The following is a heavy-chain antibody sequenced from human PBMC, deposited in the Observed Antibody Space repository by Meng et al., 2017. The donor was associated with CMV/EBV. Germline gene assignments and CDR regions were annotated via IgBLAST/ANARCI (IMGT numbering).Heavy chain of an antibody. CDR1: AFTFSSYT. Sequence: GGSLNPSCAASAFTFSSYTMNWVRQAPGKGLEWVSSISSSSSYIYYADSVRGRFTISRDNAENSLYLQMNSLRAEDTAVYYCARGSTNCLDYWGQGTLVTVSS. V-gene: IGHV3-21*01. J-gene: IGHJ4*02. CDR3: ARGSTNCLDY. D-gene: IGHD2-2*01. CDR2: ISSSSSYI.